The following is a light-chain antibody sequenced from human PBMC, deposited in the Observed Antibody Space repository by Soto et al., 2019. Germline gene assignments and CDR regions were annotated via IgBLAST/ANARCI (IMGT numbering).Light chain of an antibody. J-gene: IGLJ2*01. Sequence: QSALTQPPSASGSPGQSVTISCTGTSSDVGGYNYVSWYQQHPGKAPKLMIYEVSKRPSGVPDRFSGSKSGNTASLTVSGLQAEDEADYYCCSYAGGNNWVFGGGTKLTVL. CDR3: CSYAGGNNWV. V-gene: IGLV2-8*01. CDR1: SSDVGGYNY. CDR2: EVS.